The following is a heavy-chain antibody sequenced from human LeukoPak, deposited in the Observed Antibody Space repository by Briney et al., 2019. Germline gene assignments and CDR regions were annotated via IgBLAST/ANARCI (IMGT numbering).Heavy chain of an antibody. Sequence: SETLSLTCTVSGDSISNYYWTWIRQAPGKGLEWIGNLYHSGAADYNPSLKTRVTTSVDTSKDQFSLSLRSSTAADTAVYFCARLGKTYYMDVWGTGTTVTVSS. CDR3: ARLGKTYYMDV. CDR2: LYHSGAA. V-gene: IGHV4-59*08. J-gene: IGHJ6*03. CDR1: GDSISNYY. D-gene: IGHD1/OR15-1a*01.